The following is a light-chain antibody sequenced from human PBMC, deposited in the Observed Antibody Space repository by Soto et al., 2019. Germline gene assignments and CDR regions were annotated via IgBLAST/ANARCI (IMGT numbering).Light chain of an antibody. Sequence: DIQMTQSPSTLYASVGDRVTITCRASQSISSWLAWEQQKPGKAPKLLSYKASSLESGVTSPFSGSGSGTEFTLNISSLQADDFETYYCEPYNRFWTFGQATKVVIK. CDR3: EPYNRFWT. CDR1: QSISSW. CDR2: KAS. V-gene: IGKV1-5*03. J-gene: IGKJ1*01.